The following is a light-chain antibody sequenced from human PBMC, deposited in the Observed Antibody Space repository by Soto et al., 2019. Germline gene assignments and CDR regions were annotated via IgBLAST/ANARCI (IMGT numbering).Light chain of an antibody. CDR1: ESLSGIQ. V-gene: IGKV3-20*01. Sequence: EIVWTQCPVTLSLSPGERASLACMASESLSGIQLAWYQQKPGQAPRPLTNDAPSRATGISDRFTGSGSGTDFTLTITPLEPEAFAVYYCQQYGSSPRTFRLGTKVDIK. CDR3: QQYGSSPRT. CDR2: DAP. J-gene: IGKJ1*01.